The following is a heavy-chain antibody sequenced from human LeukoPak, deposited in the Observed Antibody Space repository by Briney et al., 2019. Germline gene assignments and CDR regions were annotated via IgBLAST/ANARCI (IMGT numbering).Heavy chain of an antibody. CDR1: GFTFNNYA. J-gene: IGHJ4*02. CDR3: AKAMGIAVAGTYFDY. D-gene: IGHD6-19*01. Sequence: GGSLRLPCAASGFTFNNYAMSWVRQAPGKGLEWVSGISGSGGSTYYADSVKGRFTISRDNSKNTLYLQMNSLRAEDTAVYYCAKAMGIAVAGTYFDYWGQGTLVTISS. V-gene: IGHV3-23*01. CDR2: ISGSGGST.